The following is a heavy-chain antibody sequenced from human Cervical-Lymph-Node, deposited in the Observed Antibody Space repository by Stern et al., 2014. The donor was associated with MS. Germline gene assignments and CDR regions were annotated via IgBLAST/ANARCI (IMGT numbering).Heavy chain of an antibody. J-gene: IGHJ4*02. V-gene: IGHV5-51*01. Sequence: VQLVQSGAVVRKPGDSLRISCTGSGYGFSDYWIGWVRQMPGKGLEWIGVIYPGDSYTTYSPSCEGQATMSADKSVATAYLQWSSLKASDTAIYFCARQIEGIPGLWGQGTLVTVSS. CDR3: ARQIEGIPGL. CDR2: IYPGDSYT. D-gene: IGHD6-13*01. CDR1: GYGFSDYW.